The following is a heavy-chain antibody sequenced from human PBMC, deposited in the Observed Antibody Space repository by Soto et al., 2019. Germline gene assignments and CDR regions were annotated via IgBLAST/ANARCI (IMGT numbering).Heavy chain of an antibody. CDR1: GYTFTGYY. CDR3: ARDLHGDYYFDY. Sequence: ASVKVSCKASGYTFTGYYMHWVRQAPGQGLEWMGWINPNSGGTNYAQKFQGRVTMTRDTSISTAYMELSRLRSDDTAVYYCARDLHGDYYFDYWGKGTLVTISS. V-gene: IGHV1-2*02. J-gene: IGHJ4*02. CDR2: INPNSGGT. D-gene: IGHD4-17*01.